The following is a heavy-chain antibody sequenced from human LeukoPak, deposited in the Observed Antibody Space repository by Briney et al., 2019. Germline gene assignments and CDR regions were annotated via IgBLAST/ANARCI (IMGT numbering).Heavy chain of an antibody. CDR3: ARDRDFWSGYYSV. D-gene: IGHD3-3*01. CDR2: INNSGSNI. V-gene: IGHV3-11*04. Sequence: GGSLRLSCAASGFTFSDYCMSWVRQAPGKGLEWVSYINNSGSNIFYGDSVKGRFTIYRDNAKNSLYLQMTSLRAEDTAVYYCARDRDFWSGYYSVWGQGTLVTVSS. CDR1: GFTFSDYC. J-gene: IGHJ4*02.